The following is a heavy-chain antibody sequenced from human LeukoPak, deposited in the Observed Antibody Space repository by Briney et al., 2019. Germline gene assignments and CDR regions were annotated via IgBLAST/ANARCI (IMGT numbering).Heavy chain of an antibody. CDR1: GGSISSSSYY. D-gene: IGHD2-2*02. Sequence: SETLSLTCTVSGGSISSSSYYWGWIRQPPGKGLEWIGSIYYSGSTYYNPSLKSRVTISVDTSKNQFSLKLSSVTAADTAVYYCARVGVVPAAIDYYYYYMDVWGKGTTVTVSS. J-gene: IGHJ6*03. CDR2: IYYSGST. V-gene: IGHV4-39*07. CDR3: ARVGVVPAAIDYYYYYMDV.